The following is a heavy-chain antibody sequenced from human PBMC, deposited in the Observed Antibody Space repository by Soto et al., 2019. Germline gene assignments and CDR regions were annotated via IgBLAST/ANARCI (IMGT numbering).Heavy chain of an antibody. CDR1: GFTFSSYG. CDR3: ARVGAARRWYYYYYYYMDV. D-gene: IGHD6-6*01. CDR2: IWYDGSNK. J-gene: IGHJ6*03. V-gene: IGHV3-33*01. Sequence: GGSLRLSCAASGFTFSSYGMHWVRQAPGKGLEWVAVIWYDGSNKYYADSVKGRFTISRDNSKNTLYLQMNSLRAEDTAVYYCARVGAARRWYYYYYYYMDVWGKGTTVTVSS.